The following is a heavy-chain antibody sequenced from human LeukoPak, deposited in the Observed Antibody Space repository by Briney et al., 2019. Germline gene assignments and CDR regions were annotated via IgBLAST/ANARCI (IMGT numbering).Heavy chain of an antibody. J-gene: IGHJ4*02. D-gene: IGHD3-3*01. V-gene: IGHV1-69*02. CDR1: GGTFSSDS. CDR3: ARGDGGHDFWSNYPLDS. CDR2: IIPLLGIE. Sequence: AASVEVSCKASGGTFSSDSFSWVRQAPGQGPEWMGRIIPLLGIENCAQKFQDRLTIMADKSTSTVYMELSSLRSGDTAVYYCARGDGGHDFWSNYPLDSWGQGTLVTVSS.